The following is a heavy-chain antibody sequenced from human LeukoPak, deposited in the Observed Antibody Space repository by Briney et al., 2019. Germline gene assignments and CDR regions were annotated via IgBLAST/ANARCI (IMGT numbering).Heavy chain of an antibody. V-gene: IGHV1-69*05. Sequence: SVKVSCKDSGGTFSSYAISWVRQAPGQGLEWMGRIITIFGTANYAQKFQGRVTITTDESTSTANMELSSLRSEDTAVYYCARAGSSWPYYFDYWGQGTLVTVSS. CDR3: ARAGSSWPYYFDY. CDR2: IITIFGTA. D-gene: IGHD6-13*01. J-gene: IGHJ4*02. CDR1: GGTFSSYA.